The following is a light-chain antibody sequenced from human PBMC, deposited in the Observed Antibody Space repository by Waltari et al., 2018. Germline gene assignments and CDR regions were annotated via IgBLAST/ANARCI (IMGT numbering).Light chain of an antibody. CDR2: GVS. V-gene: IGKV2D-29*01. CDR1: QSLLHRNGNTF. CDR3: MQALQSLT. J-gene: IGKJ4*01. Sequence: EIVMTQTPLSLPVTPGEPASIPCRPNQSLLHRNGNTFLYWYLQKAGQPPRLLIYGVSNRFSGVPDRFSGSGSGTDFTLKISRVEAEDVGVYYCMQALQSLTFGGGTKVEIK.